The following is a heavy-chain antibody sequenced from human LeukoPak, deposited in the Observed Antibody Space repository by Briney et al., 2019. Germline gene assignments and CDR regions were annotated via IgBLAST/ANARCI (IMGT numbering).Heavy chain of an antibody. V-gene: IGHV3-30*01. D-gene: IGHD2-21*02. J-gene: IGHJ4*02. CDR3: TRSVVTTADFDY. Sequence: AGGSLRPSCAASGFIFSSYPMHWVRQAPGLGLQWVAVISHDGSNKFYEDSVKGRFTISRDNSKSTLYLHLNIPRPEDTAMYYCTRSVVTTADFDYWGQGTLVTVSS. CDR1: GFIFSSYP. CDR2: ISHDGSNK.